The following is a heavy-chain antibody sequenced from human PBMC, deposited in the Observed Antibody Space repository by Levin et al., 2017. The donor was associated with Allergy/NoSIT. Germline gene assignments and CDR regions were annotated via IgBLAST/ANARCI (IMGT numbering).Heavy chain of an antibody. CDR3: ARGMDWNEGSFDY. V-gene: IGHV5-51*01. J-gene: IGHJ4*02. D-gene: IGHD1-1*01. Sequence: GESLKISCEGSGYSFTSYWIGWVRQIPGKGLEWMGIIYPGDSDNRYSPSFQGQVTISADKSISTAYLQWSSLKASDTAMYYCARGMDWNEGSFDYWGQGTLVTVSS. CDR2: IYPGDSDN. CDR1: GYSFTSYW.